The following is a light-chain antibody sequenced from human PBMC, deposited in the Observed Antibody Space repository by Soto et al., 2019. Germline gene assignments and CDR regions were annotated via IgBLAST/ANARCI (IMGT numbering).Light chain of an antibody. CDR3: QQSYSTTWT. J-gene: IGKJ1*01. CDR1: QTIMTY. CDR2: AAS. V-gene: IGKV1-39*01. Sequence: DIQMTQSPSSLSASVVDEVTMTCRASQTIMTYLNWYQLKPGKPPRLLIYAASSLQSGVPSRFSGSGSGTDFTLTISSLQPEDFATYSCQQSYSTTWTFGQGTKVDIK.